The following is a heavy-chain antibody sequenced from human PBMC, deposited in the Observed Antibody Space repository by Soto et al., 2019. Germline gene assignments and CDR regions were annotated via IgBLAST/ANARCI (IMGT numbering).Heavy chain of an antibody. CDR2: ISSSSSYI. V-gene: IGHV3-21*01. J-gene: IGHJ6*02. CDR1: GFTFSTYS. Sequence: EVQLVESGGGLVKPGGSLRLSCAASGFTFSTYSMNWVRQAPGKGLEWVSSISSSSSYIYYADSVKGRFTISRDNAKNSLYLQMNSLRDDDTALYYCARYDSSGYYWPYYYYGMDVWGQGTTVTVSS. D-gene: IGHD3-22*01. CDR3: ARYDSSGYYWPYYYYGMDV.